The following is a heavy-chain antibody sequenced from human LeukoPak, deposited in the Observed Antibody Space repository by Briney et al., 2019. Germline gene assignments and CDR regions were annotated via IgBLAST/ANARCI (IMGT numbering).Heavy chain of an antibody. CDR3: ASGDVDTAMVFDY. J-gene: IGHJ4*02. CDR1: GFTFSGYA. D-gene: IGHD5-18*01. Sequence: PGGSLRLSCAASGFTFSGYAMHWVRQAPGKGLEWVAVISYDGSNKYYADSVKGRFTISRDNSKNTLYLQMNSLRAEDTAVYYCASGDVDTAMVFDYWGQGALVTVSS. V-gene: IGHV3-30-3*01. CDR2: ISYDGSNK.